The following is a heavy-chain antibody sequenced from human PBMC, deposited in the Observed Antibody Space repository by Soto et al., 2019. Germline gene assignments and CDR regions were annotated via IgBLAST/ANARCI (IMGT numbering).Heavy chain of an antibody. CDR2: ISAYNGNT. J-gene: IGHJ5*02. D-gene: IGHD4-17*01. V-gene: IGHV1-18*01. CDR3: ARDSPDYGDSPNWFDP. Sequence: ASVKVSCKASGYTFTSYGISWVRQAPGQGLEWMGWISAYNGNTNYAQKLQGRVTMTTDTSTSTAYMELRSLRSDDTAVYYCARDSPDYGDSPNWFDPWGQGTLVTVSS. CDR1: GYTFTSYG.